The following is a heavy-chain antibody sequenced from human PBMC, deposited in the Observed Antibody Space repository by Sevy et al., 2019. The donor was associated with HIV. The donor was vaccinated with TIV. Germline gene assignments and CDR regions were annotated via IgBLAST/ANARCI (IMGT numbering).Heavy chain of an antibody. V-gene: IGHV3-30*18. Sequence: GGSLRLSCAASGFTFSSYGMHWVRQAPGKGLEWVAVISYDRSNKYYADSVKGRFTISRDNSKNTLYLQMNSLRAEDTAVYYCAKDQGYSNYLFDYWGQGTLVTVSS. CDR1: GFTFSSYG. D-gene: IGHD4-4*01. J-gene: IGHJ4*02. CDR2: ISYDRSNK. CDR3: AKDQGYSNYLFDY.